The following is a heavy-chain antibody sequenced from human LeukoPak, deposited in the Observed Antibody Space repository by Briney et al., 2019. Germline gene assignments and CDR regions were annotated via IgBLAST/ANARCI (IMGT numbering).Heavy chain of an antibody. CDR1: GFTFSSYA. Sequence: GASLRLSCAASGFTFSSYAMSWVRQAPGKGLEWVSAISGSGGSTYYAGSVKGRFTISRDNSKNTLYLQMNSLRAEDTAVYYCAKPDYGYPERPDFFDYWGQGTLVTVSS. J-gene: IGHJ4*02. CDR2: ISGSGGST. D-gene: IGHD1-14*01. CDR3: AKPDYGYPERPDFFDY. V-gene: IGHV3-23*01.